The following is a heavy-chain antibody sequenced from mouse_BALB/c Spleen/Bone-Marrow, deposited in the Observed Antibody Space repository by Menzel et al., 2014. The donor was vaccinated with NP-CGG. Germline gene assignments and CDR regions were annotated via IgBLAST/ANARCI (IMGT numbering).Heavy chain of an antibody. D-gene: IGHD2-4*01. V-gene: IGHV10-1*01. J-gene: IGHJ4*01. CDR3: VRQDYDYPMDY. CDR1: GFTFNIYA. Sequence: EVKLVESGGGLVQPKGSLKLSCAASGFTFNIYAMNWVRQAPRKGLEWVARISSKSTNYTTCHADSVKDRFTISSDDSQSMLYLQMNSLKTEDTAIYYCVRQDYDYPMDYWGQGTSVTVSS. CDR2: ISSKSTNYTT.